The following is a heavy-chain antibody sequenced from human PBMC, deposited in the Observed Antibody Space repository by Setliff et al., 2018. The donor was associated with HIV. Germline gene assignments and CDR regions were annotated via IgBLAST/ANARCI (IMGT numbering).Heavy chain of an antibody. D-gene: IGHD6-6*01. J-gene: IGHJ3*02. CDR3: ARVSSSSSGDAFDI. CDR2: IYYSGST. CDR1: GDSISSGGYY. Sequence: PSETLSLTCTVSGDSISSGGYYWTWIRQHPGKGLEWIGYIYYSGSTDYNPSLKSRVTISLDKSRSQFSLRLSSVTAADAAVYYCARVSSSSSGDAFDIWGQGTRVTVS. V-gene: IGHV4-31*03.